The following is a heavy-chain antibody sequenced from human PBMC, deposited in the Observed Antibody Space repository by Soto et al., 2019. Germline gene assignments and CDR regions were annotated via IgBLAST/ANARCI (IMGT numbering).Heavy chain of an antibody. CDR2: MNPNSGNT. Sequence: QVQLVQSGAEVKKPGASVKVSCKASGYTFTSYDINWVRQATGQGLEWMGWMNPNSGNTGYAQKFQGRVTMTRNTSXXTXYKXLSSLRSEDTAVYYCARGLGGFGWWLRATYYGMDVWGQGTTVTVSS. CDR3: ARGLGGFGWWLRATYYGMDV. D-gene: IGHD5-12*01. CDR1: GYTFTSYD. V-gene: IGHV1-8*01. J-gene: IGHJ6*02.